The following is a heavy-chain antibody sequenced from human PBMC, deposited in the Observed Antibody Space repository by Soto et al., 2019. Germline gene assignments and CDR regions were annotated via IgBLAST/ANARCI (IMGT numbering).Heavy chain of an antibody. CDR2: ISYDGSNK. Sequence: GGSLRLSCAASGFTFSSYAMHWVRQAPGKGLEWVAVISYDGSNKYYADSVKGRFTISRDNSKNTLYLQMNSLRAEDTAVYYCARPTPPSGSFDYWGQGTLVTVSS. CDR1: GFTFSSYA. J-gene: IGHJ4*02. V-gene: IGHV3-30*04. CDR3: ARPTPPSGSFDY. D-gene: IGHD1-26*01.